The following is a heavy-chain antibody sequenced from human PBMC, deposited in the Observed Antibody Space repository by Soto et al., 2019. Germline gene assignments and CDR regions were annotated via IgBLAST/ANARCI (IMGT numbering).Heavy chain of an antibody. Sequence: GESLKISCKGSGYSFTSYWISWVRQMPGKGLEWMGRIDPSDAYTNYSPSFQGHVTISADKSISTAYLQWSRLKASDNAMYYCARLAGSSNYYYYGMDVWGQGTTVTVSS. D-gene: IGHD2-2*01. V-gene: IGHV5-10-1*01. CDR3: ARLAGSSNYYYYGMDV. CDR1: GYSFTSYW. J-gene: IGHJ6*02. CDR2: IDPSDAYT.